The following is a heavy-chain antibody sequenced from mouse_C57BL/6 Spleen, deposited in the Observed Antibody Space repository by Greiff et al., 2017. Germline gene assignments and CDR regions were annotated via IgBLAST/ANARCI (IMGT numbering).Heavy chain of an antibody. Sequence: EVQVVESGGGLVKPGGSLKLSCAASGFTFSSYAMSWVRQTPEKRLEWVATISDGGSFTYYPDNVKGRFTISRDNAKNNLYLQMSHLKSEDTAMYYCARDNDWYDRFAYWGQGTLVTVSA. J-gene: IGHJ3*01. CDR2: ISDGGSFT. V-gene: IGHV5-4*01. CDR1: GFTFSSYA. CDR3: ARDNDWYDRFAY. D-gene: IGHD2-14*01.